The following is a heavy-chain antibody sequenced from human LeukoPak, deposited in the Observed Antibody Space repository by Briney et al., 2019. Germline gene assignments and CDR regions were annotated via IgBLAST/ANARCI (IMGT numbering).Heavy chain of an antibody. CDR2: ISGSGGST. V-gene: IGHV3-23*01. J-gene: IGHJ4*02. D-gene: IGHD3-22*01. Sequence: QPGGSLRLSCAASGFTFSSYAMSWVRQAPGKGLEWVSAISGSGGSTYYADSVKGRFTISRDNSKNTLYLQMNSLRAEDTAVYYCANDPSQITMIVVVQFDYWGQGTLVTVSS. CDR3: ANDPSQITMIVVVQFDY. CDR1: GFTFSSYA.